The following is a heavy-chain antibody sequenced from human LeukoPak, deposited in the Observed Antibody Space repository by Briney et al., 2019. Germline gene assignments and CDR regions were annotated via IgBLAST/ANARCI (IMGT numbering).Heavy chain of an antibody. J-gene: IGHJ6*02. CDR3: ARDRTPMVDYYGMDV. CDR1: AGSISSSNW. CDR2: IYHSGST. Sequence: SETLSLTCAVSAGSISSSNWWSWVRQPPGKGLEWIGEIYHSGSTNYNPSLESRVTISVDKSKNQFSLKLSSVTAADTAVYYCARDRTPMVDYYGMDVWGQGTTVTVSS. D-gene: IGHD5-18*01. V-gene: IGHV4-4*02.